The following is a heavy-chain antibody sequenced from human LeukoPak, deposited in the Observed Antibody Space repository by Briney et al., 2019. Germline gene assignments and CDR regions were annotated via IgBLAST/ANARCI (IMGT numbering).Heavy chain of an antibody. CDR1: GYTFTSYG. D-gene: IGHD3-22*01. Sequence: ASVKVSCKASGYTFTSYGISWVRQAPGQGLEWMGWISAYNGNTNYAQKLQGRVTMTTDTSTSTAYMELSSLRSEDTAVYYCARDRRPTYYYDSSGYSSLDYWGQGTLVTVSS. CDR2: ISAYNGNT. V-gene: IGHV1-18*01. J-gene: IGHJ4*02. CDR3: ARDRRPTYYYDSSGYSSLDY.